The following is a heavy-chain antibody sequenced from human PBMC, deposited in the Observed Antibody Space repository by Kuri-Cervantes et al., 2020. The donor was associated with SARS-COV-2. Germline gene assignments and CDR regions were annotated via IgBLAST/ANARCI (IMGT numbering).Heavy chain of an antibody. CDR3: ARDPAAGLYYYYMDV. CDR1: GFTFSSYA. J-gene: IGHJ6*03. D-gene: IGHD6-13*01. Sequence: GESLKISCAASGFTFSSYAMSWVRQAPGKGLEWVANIKQDGSEKYYVDSVKGRFTISRDNAKNSPYLQMNSLRAEDTAVYYCARDPAAGLYYYYMDVWGKGTTVTVSS. CDR2: IKQDGSEK. V-gene: IGHV3-7*01.